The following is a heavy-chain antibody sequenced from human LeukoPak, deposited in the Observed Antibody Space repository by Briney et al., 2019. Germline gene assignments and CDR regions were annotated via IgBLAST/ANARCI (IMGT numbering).Heavy chain of an antibody. CDR3: ARRGPYHFDF. CDR1: GFIFSNYD. D-gene: IGHD3-10*01. J-gene: IGHJ4*02. V-gene: IGHV3-23*01. Sequence: PGGSLRLSCAGSGFIFSNYDMTWVRQAPGKGLEYVSGVSASGSITYYPDPVKGRFTISRDNSKSTVFLQVNSLRVEDTAVYYCARRGPYHFDFWGQGTLVTVSS. CDR2: VSASGSIT.